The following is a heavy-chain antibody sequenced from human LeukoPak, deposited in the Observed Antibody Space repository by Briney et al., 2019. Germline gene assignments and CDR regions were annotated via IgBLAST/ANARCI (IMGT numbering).Heavy chain of an antibody. CDR1: GFTFSNYD. V-gene: IGHV3-33*01. CDR3: ARGVGGSYLFDY. CDR2: IWYDGTNK. D-gene: IGHD1-26*01. Sequence: GESLRLSCAASGFTFSNYDMHWVRQAPGKGLEWVAVIWYDGTNKYYADSVKGRFTISRDNSRNTLYLQMNSLRAEDTAVYYCARGVGGSYLFDYWGQGTLVTVSS. J-gene: IGHJ4*02.